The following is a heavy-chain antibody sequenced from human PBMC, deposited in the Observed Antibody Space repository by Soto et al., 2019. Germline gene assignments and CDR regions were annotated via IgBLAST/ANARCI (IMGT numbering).Heavy chain of an antibody. CDR2: INQSGST. J-gene: IGHJ5*01. Sequence: SETLSLTCDVYGGSFSVYHWSWIRQPPGKALEWIGEINQSGSTNYNPSLKSRVTISIDTSKNQFSLKLSSVTAADTAVYYCARARPGVYFTRPFDFWGQGALVTV. D-gene: IGHD2-8*01. V-gene: IGHV4-34*01. CDR3: ARARPGVYFTRPFDF. CDR1: GGSFSVYH.